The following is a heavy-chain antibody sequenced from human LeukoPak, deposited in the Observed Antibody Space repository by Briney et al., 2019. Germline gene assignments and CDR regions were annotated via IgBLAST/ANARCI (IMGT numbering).Heavy chain of an antibody. Sequence: ASAKVSCKTSGYTLTDYYMHWVRQAPGQGLEWMGWINPNTGGTSSAQKFQGRVTMSRDTAITTVYMEVSWLTSDDTAIYYCARADRLHGGPYLIGPWGQGTLVTVSS. D-gene: IGHD2-21*01. V-gene: IGHV1-2*02. J-gene: IGHJ5*02. CDR2: INPNTGGT. CDR3: ARADRLHGGPYLIGP. CDR1: GYTLTDYY.